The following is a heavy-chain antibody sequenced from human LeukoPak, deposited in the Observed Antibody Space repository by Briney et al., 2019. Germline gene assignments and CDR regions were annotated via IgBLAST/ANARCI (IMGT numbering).Heavy chain of an antibody. CDR1: GGTFSSYA. J-gene: IGHJ4*02. V-gene: IGHV1-69*05. CDR2: IIPIFGTA. D-gene: IGHD2-8*02. Sequence: SVKVSCKASGGTFSSYAISWVRQAPGQGLEWMGGIIPIFGTANYAQKFQGRVTITTDESTSTAYMELSSLRSEDTAVYYCARSQPGGHLVGFDYWGQGTLVTVSS. CDR3: ARSQPGGHLVGFDY.